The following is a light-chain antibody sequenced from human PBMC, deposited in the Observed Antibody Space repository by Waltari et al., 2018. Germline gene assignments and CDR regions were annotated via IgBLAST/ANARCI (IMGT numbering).Light chain of an antibody. CDR1: ASVGSN. CDR3: QQYYHWVA. V-gene: IGKV3-15*01. Sequence: EIVMTQSPATLSVSPGERATLSCRAMASVGSNVAWYQQTPGQAPRLRIYGASTRATGVPAKFRGSGSGTDFTLTISSLQSEDFAVYYCQQYYHWVAFGGGTWVQIK. CDR2: GAS. J-gene: IGKJ4*01.